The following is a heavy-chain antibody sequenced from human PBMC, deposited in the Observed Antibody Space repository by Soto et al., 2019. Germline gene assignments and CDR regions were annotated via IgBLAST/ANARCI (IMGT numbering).Heavy chain of an antibody. Sequence: VKVSCKASGYTFTSYDINWVRQATGQGLEWMGWMNPNSGNTGYAQKFQGRVTMTRNTSISTAYMELSSLRSEGTAVYYCARGEPRAYYYYYGMDVWGQGTTVTVSS. V-gene: IGHV1-8*01. CDR1: GYTFTSYD. J-gene: IGHJ6*02. CDR3: ARGEPRAYYYYYGMDV. D-gene: IGHD1-26*01. CDR2: MNPNSGNT.